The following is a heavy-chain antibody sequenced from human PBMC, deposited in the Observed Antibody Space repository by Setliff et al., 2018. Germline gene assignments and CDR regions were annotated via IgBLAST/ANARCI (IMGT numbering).Heavy chain of an antibody. CDR1: GFSFSRHW. D-gene: IGHD3-22*01. J-gene: IGHJ3*02. V-gene: IGHV3-7*01. CDR3: VRDDADNYDTFDN. Sequence: GESLKISCVVSGFSFSRHWMSWVRQAPGKGLEWVADIKQDGSTKYYLDSVKGRFTISRDNAKRSLYLQMNGLRADDTGVYYCVRDDADNYDTFDNWGQGTLVTVSS. CDR2: IKQDGSTK.